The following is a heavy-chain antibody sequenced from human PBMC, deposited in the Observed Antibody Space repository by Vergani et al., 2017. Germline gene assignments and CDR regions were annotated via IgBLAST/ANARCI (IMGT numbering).Heavy chain of an antibody. CDR2: IDPSDSYT. J-gene: IGHJ4*02. D-gene: IGHD5-24*01. Sequence: EVQLVQSGAEVKKPGESLRISCKGSGYSFTSYWISWVRQMPGKGLEWMGRIDPSDSYTNYNPSFQGHVTTSVDKSISTAYRQGSSLKASDTAMYYCARGPLDGYNYQDYWGQGTLVTVSS. CDR1: GYSFTSYW. CDR3: ARGPLDGYNYQDY. V-gene: IGHV5-10-1*03.